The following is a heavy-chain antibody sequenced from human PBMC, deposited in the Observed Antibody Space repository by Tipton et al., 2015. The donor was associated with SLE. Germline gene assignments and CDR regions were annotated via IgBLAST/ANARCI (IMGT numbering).Heavy chain of an antibody. J-gene: IGHJ3*01. D-gene: IGHD5-24*01. CDR3: ARVLGADGRLDGFDV. V-gene: IGHV3-53*04. CDR1: GFTVSSTY. Sequence: QLVQSGGNLVQPGGSLTLSCVVSGFTVSSTYMSWVRQAPRKGLEWVSIIYTAGGTYYADSMRGRFTISSDHSKNTVYLQMDSLRPEDTAVYYCARVLGADGRLDGFDVWGQGTVVTVSS. CDR2: IYTAGGT.